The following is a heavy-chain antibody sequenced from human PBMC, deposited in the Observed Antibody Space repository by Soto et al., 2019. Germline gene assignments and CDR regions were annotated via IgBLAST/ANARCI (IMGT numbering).Heavy chain of an antibody. D-gene: IGHD3-10*01. CDR3: ERDRVTMVRGVLHYGMDV. CDR1: GGSISSYY. V-gene: IGHV4-59*01. Sequence: PSETLSLTXTVSGGSISSYYWSWIRQPPGKGLEWIGYIYYSGSTNYNPSLKSRVTISVDTSKNQFSLKLSSVTAADTAVYYCERDRVTMVRGVLHYGMDVWGQGTTVTVSS. CDR2: IYYSGST. J-gene: IGHJ6*02.